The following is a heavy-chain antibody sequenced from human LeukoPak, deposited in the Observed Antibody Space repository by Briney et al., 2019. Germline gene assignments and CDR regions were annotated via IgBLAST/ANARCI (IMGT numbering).Heavy chain of an antibody. D-gene: IGHD1-26*01. CDR2: IYYSGST. J-gene: IGHJ4*02. CDR3: ARRDSGSYSFDY. Sequence: SETLSLTCTVSGGSIRSYYWSWIRQPPGKGLEWIGYIYYSGSTNYNPSLKSRVTISLDTSKNQFSLKLSSVTAADTAVYYYARRDSGSYSFDYWGQGTLVTVSS. V-gene: IGHV4-59*01. CDR1: GGSIRSYY.